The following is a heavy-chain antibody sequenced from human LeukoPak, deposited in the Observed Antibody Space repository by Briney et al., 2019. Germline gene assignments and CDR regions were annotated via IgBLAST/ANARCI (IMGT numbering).Heavy chain of an antibody. CDR1: GFTFSNAW. Sequence: KPGGSLRLSCAASGFTFSNAWMSWVRQAPGKGLEWVGRIKSKTDGGTTDYAAPVKGRFTISRDDSKNTLYLQMNSLKTEDTAVYYCTTGITFGGVIVFDYWGQGTLVTVSS. CDR3: TTGITFGGVIVFDY. V-gene: IGHV3-15*01. J-gene: IGHJ4*02. D-gene: IGHD3-16*02. CDR2: IKSKTDGGTT.